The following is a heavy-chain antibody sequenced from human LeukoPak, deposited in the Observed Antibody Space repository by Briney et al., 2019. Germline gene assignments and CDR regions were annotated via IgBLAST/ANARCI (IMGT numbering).Heavy chain of an antibody. V-gene: IGHV3-30*04. CDR1: GFTFSSYA. D-gene: IGHD6-6*01. CDR3: ARDRISSIAARPFAFDI. CDR2: ISYDGSNK. Sequence: QTGGSLRLSCAASGFTFSSYAMHWVRQAPGKGLEWVAVISYDGSNKYYADSVKGRFTISRDNSKNTLYLQMNSLRAEDTAVYYCARDRISSIAARPFAFDIWGQGTMVTVSS. J-gene: IGHJ3*02.